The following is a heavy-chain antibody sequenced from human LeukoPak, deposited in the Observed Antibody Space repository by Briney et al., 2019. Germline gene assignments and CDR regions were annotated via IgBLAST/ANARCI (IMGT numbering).Heavy chain of an antibody. D-gene: IGHD6-19*01. CDR3: ARSDIAVAGIFDY. J-gene: IGHJ4*02. Sequence: ASVKVSCKASGYTFTCYYMHWVRQAPGQGLEWMGRINPNSGGTNYAQKFQGRVTMTRDTSISTAYMELGRLRSDDTAVYYCARSDIAVAGIFDYWGQGTLVTVSS. V-gene: IGHV1-2*06. CDR2: INPNSGGT. CDR1: GYTFTCYY.